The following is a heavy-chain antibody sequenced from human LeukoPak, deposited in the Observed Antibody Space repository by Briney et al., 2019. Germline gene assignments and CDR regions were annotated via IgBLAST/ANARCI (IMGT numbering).Heavy chain of an antibody. V-gene: IGHV4-34*01. CDR1: GGSFSGSY. J-gene: IGHJ4*02. Sequence: SETLSLTCAVYGGSFSGSYWNWIRQPPGKGPEWIGKINYRGNTNYNPSLWGRVTISVDTSTNQFSLKLRSVTAADTAVYFCARESPRDDYGDFVVFDSWGQGTLVTVSS. CDR2: INYRGNT. D-gene: IGHD4-17*01. CDR3: ARESPRDDYGDFVVFDS.